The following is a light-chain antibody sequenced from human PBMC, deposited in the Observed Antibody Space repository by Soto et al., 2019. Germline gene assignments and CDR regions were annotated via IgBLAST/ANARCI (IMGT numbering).Light chain of an antibody. CDR3: SSYTTSSTLI. CDR2: DVT. Sequence: QSALTQPASVSGSPGQSITISCTGTSSDVGRYKLVSWYQQHPGNAPKLMIYDVTNRPSGVSNRFSGSKSGNTASLTISGLQAEDEADYYCSSYTTSSTLIFGGGTKLTVL. J-gene: IGLJ2*01. CDR1: SSDVGRYKL. V-gene: IGLV2-14*03.